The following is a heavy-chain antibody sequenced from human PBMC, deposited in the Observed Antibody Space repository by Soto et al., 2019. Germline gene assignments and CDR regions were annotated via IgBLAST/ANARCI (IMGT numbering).Heavy chain of an antibody. CDR1: GFTFSSYG. V-gene: IGHV3-30*18. CDR2: ISYDGSNK. CDR3: AKSPIVAEMARQYFDY. Sequence: GGSLRLSCAASGFTFSSYGMHWVRQAPGKGLEWVAVISYDGSNKYYADSVKGRFTISRDNSKNTLYLQMNSLRAEDTAVYYCAKSPIVAEMARQYFDYWGQGTLVTVSS. D-gene: IGHD3-16*02. J-gene: IGHJ4*02.